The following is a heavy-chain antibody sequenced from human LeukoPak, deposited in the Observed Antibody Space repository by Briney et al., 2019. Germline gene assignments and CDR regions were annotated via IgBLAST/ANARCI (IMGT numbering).Heavy chain of an antibody. CDR2: VSFDGDNK. Sequence: GGSLRLSCAASGFTFSSYAMHWVRQAPGKGLEWVAVVSFDGDNKYYADSVKDRFTISRDNSQNTLYLQLNSLRAEDTAVYYCARDWTLNYWGQGTLVTVPS. J-gene: IGHJ4*02. V-gene: IGHV3-30-3*01. CDR1: GFTFSSYA. D-gene: IGHD3/OR15-3a*01. CDR3: ARDWTLNY.